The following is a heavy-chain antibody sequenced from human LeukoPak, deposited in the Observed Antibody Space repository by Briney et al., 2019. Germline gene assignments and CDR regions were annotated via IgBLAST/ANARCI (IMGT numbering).Heavy chain of an antibody. CDR3: AREYYDILTGSNPYYFDY. D-gene: IGHD3-9*01. CDR1: GGSISSYY. CDR2: IYYSGST. Sequence: SETLSLTCTVSGGSISSYYWSWIRQPPGKGLEWIGYIYYSGSTNYNPSLKSRVTISVDTSKNQFSLKLSSVTAADTAVYYCAREYYDILTGSNPYYFDYWGRGTLVTVSS. J-gene: IGHJ4*02. V-gene: IGHV4-59*01.